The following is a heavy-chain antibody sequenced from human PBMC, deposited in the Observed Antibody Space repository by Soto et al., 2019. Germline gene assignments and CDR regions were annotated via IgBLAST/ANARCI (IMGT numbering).Heavy chain of an antibody. V-gene: IGHV4-30-4*01. CDR2: IYYSGST. Sequence: QVQLQESGPGLVKPSQTLSLTCTVSGGSISSGDYYWSWIRQPPGKGLEWIGYIYYSGSTYYNPSLKSRVTISVDTSKNQFSLKLSSVTAADTAVYYCAREGTGAFGGAIGPDYWGQGTLVTVSS. D-gene: IGHD3-16*01. CDR1: GGSISSGDYY. CDR3: AREGTGAFGGAIGPDY. J-gene: IGHJ4*02.